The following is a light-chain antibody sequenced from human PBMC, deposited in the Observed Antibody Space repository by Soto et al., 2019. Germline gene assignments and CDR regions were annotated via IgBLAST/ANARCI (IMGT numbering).Light chain of an antibody. V-gene: IGKV1-5*02. Sequence: IEMTRTPSSLSVCVGDRLFSIFRASQSVSTRLAWYQQKPGKAPKVLIYDASSWAGGVPSRFTGSGSGTEFTLTINSLQPDDFATYYCQQYSVYWPFGQGTEV. J-gene: IGKJ1*01. CDR2: DAS. CDR3: QQYSVYWP. CDR1: QSVSTR.